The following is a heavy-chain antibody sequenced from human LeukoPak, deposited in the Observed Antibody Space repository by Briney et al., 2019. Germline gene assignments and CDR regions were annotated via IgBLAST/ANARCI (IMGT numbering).Heavy chain of an antibody. Sequence: SETLSLTCTVSSGSITTGGYYWSWICQHPGKGLEWIGNIYYSGSTYYNPSLKSRPIISIDTSKNQFSLKLTSVTAADTAVYYCARGRFLEWSDPSWFDPWGQGTLVTVSS. CDR3: ARGRFLEWSDPSWFDP. J-gene: IGHJ5*02. CDR1: SGSITTGGYY. D-gene: IGHD3-3*01. V-gene: IGHV4-31*03. CDR2: IYYSGST.